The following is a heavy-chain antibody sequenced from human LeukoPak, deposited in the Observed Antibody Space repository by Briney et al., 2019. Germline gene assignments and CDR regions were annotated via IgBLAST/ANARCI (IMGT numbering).Heavy chain of an antibody. V-gene: IGHV4-31*03. D-gene: IGHD2-2*01. Sequence: SQTLSLTCTVSGGSISSGGYYWSWIRQHPGKGLEWIGYIYYSGSTYYNPSLKSRVTISVDTSKNQFSLKLSSVTAADTAVYYCARLASAMAKGASVVVPAASWGQGTLVTVSS. J-gene: IGHJ5*02. CDR1: GGSISSGGYY. CDR3: ARLASAMAKGASVVVPAAS. CDR2: IYYSGST.